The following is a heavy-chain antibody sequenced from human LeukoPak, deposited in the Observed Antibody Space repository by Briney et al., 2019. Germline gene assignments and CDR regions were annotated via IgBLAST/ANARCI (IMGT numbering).Heavy chain of an antibody. D-gene: IGHD3-10*01. V-gene: IGHV1-18*01. Sequence: ASVKVSCKASGYTFNTYGITWMRQAPGQGLEWLGWISGYNGNTESSQKIQDRVTMTTDTSTSTAYMELRSLRPDDTAVYYRARDIRVVRGAPDYWGQGTLVTVSS. CDR1: GYTFNTYG. J-gene: IGHJ4*02. CDR2: ISGYNGNT. CDR3: ARDIRVVRGAPDY.